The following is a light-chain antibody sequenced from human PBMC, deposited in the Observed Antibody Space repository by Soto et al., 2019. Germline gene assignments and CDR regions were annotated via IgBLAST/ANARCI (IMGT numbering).Light chain of an antibody. CDR1: SSDVGYYNL. V-gene: IGLV2-23*02. J-gene: IGLJ1*01. Sequence: QSALTQPAAESGSTGQSITISSTGTSSDVGYYNLVSWYQQHPGKAPKLIIYEVNKRPSGFSNRFSGSKSGNTASLTISGLQAEDEADYYCCSYAGSTTHYVFGTGTKVTVL. CDR2: EVN. CDR3: CSYAGSTTHYV.